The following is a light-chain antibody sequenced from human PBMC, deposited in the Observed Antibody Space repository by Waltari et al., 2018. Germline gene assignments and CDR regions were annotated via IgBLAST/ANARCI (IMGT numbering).Light chain of an antibody. J-gene: IGKJ4*01. CDR3: QQYEGLVLT. CDR2: GAS. V-gene: IGKV3-20*01. Sequence: EIVLTQPPVTLSLSPGERATLSCRASPTVTYNFLNWYPQKPGQPPRLLSHGASSRATGIPERFSGSGSGTDFTHTISRQEPDDFAVYYCQQYEGLVLTFGGGTKVEI. CDR1: PTVTYNF.